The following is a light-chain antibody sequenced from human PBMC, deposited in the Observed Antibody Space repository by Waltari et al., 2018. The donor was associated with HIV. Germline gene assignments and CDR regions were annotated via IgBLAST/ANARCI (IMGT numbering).Light chain of an antibody. V-gene: IGLV1-44*01. J-gene: IGLJ2*01. Sequence: QSVLTQPPSTSGTPGPRVTISCSRSTSNIGSNTISWFQQLPGTAPKVLIYGKNQRPSGVPDRFSGSKSGTSASLAIGGLQSEDEADYYCASWDDSLNGPVFGGGTTLTVL. CDR2: GKN. CDR1: TSNIGSNT. CDR3: ASWDDSLNGPV.